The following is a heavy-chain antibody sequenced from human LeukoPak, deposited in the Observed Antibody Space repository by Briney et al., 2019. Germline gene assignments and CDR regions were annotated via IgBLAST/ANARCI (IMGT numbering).Heavy chain of an antibody. Sequence: GGSLRLSWAASGFTVSSNYMSWVRQAPGKGLEWVSVIYSGGSTYYADSVKGRFTISRDNSKNTLYLQINSLRAEDTAVYYCARGDSSFDYWGQGTLVTVSS. CDR3: ARGDSSFDY. CDR2: IYSGGST. V-gene: IGHV3-53*01. D-gene: IGHD3-22*01. J-gene: IGHJ4*02. CDR1: GFTVSSNY.